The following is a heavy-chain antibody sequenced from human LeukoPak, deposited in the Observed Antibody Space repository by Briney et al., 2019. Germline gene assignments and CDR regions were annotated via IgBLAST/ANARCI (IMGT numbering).Heavy chain of an antibody. CDR3: ARTKYYDSSVSFDY. CDR2: INPNSGGT. V-gene: IGHV1-2*02. Sequence: ASVKVSCKASGYTFTGYYMHWVRQAPGQGLEWMGWINPNSGGTNYAQKFQGRVTMTRDTSISTAYMEVSGLRSDDTAVYYCARTKYYDSSVSFDYWGQGTLVTVSS. J-gene: IGHJ4*02. CDR1: GYTFTGYY. D-gene: IGHD3-22*01.